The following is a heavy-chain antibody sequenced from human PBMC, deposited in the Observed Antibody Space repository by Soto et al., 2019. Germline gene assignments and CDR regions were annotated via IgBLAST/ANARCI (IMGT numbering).Heavy chain of an antibody. CDR1: GLTFSSYW. J-gene: IGHJ4*02. CDR2: INTDGSVA. Sequence: EVQLVESGGGLVRPGESLRLSCAASGLTFSSYWMHWFRQAPGKGLVWVSRINTDGSVATYADSVKGRFTISRDNAKNTLYLHMNSLRAEDTAVYYCVRDMQLCRLDSWVQGTLVTVSS. CDR3: VRDMQLCRLDS. V-gene: IGHV3-74*01. D-gene: IGHD2-2*01.